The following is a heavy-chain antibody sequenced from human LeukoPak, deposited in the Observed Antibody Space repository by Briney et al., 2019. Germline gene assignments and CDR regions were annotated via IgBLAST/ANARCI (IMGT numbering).Heavy chain of an antibody. V-gene: IGHV4-38-2*02. Sequence: SETLSLTCTVSGYSISSGYYWGWIRQPPGKGLEWIGEINHSGSTNYNPSLKSRVTISVDTSKNQFSLKLSSVTAADTAVYYCARGWGYYYDSSGFNWGQGTLVTVSS. J-gene: IGHJ4*02. CDR2: INHSGST. D-gene: IGHD3-22*01. CDR1: GYSISSGYY. CDR3: ARGWGYYYDSSGFN.